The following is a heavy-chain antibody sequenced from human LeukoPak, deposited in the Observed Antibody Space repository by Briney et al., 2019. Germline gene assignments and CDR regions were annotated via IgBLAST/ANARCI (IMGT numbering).Heavy chain of an antibody. CDR1: GFIVSSNY. Sequence: GGSLRLSCAASGFIVSSNYMSWVRQAPGKGLEWVCNINWSGDSTGYAYSVKGRFTISRDNGKNSLYLQMNSLRAEDTALYYCAREVATYDYYYYMDVWGKGTTVTVSS. D-gene: IGHD5-12*01. V-gene: IGHV3-20*04. CDR2: INWSGDST. J-gene: IGHJ6*03. CDR3: AREVATYDYYYYMDV.